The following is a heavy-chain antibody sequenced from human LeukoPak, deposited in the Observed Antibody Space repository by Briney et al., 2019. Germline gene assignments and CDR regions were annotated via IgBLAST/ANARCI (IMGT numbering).Heavy chain of an antibody. CDR1: GFTFSSYG. V-gene: IGHV3-33*01. CDR3: ARGLCSGGSCYRGYFQH. D-gene: IGHD2-15*01. CDR2: IWYDGSNK. J-gene: IGHJ1*01. Sequence: GGSLRLSCAASGFTFSSYGMQWVRQAPGKGLDWVAGIWYDGSNKNYADSVKGRFTISRDNSKNTLYLQMNSLRAEDTAVYYCARGLCSGGSCYRGYFQHWGQGTLVTVTS.